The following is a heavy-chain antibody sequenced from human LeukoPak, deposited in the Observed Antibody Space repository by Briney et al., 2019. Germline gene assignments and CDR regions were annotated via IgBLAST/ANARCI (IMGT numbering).Heavy chain of an antibody. CDR2: ISAYNGNT. J-gene: IGHJ4*02. V-gene: IGHV1-18*01. D-gene: IGHD2-2*01. Sequence: GASVKVSCKASGYTFTSYGISWVRQAPGQGLEWMGWISAYNGNTNYAQKLQGRVTMTTDTSTSTAYMELRSLRSDDTAVYYCARWEPLGYCSSTSCPRTDYWGQGTLVTVSS. CDR3: ARWEPLGYCSSTSCPRTDY. CDR1: GYTFTSYG.